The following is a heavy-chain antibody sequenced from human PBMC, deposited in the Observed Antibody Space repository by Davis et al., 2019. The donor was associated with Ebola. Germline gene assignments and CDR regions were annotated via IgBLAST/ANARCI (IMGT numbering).Heavy chain of an antibody. CDR2: IYPGDSDT. Sequence: GGSLRLSCKASGYNFKVNWIDWVRQMPGKGLEWMGIIYPGDSDTRYSPSFQGQVTISADKSISIAYLQWSRLKASDTAMYYCARPTSARDLDGLDIWGQGTMVTVSS. CDR1: GYNFKVNW. V-gene: IGHV5-51*01. CDR3: ARPTSARDLDGLDI. J-gene: IGHJ3*02.